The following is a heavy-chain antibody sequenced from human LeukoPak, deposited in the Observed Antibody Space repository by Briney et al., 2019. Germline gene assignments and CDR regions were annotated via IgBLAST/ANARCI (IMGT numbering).Heavy chain of an antibody. CDR3: ARASSSVGGYYFYYYLDV. Sequence: GGSVRLSCAASGFTFSAHSMNWVRQAPGKGLERVSYISSSASTIYYADSVKGRFTISRDSAKSSLYLQMNSLRAEDTAMYYCARASSSVGGYYFYYYLDVWGKGTTVTVSS. V-gene: IGHV3-48*01. CDR1: GFTFSAHS. J-gene: IGHJ6*03. D-gene: IGHD3-16*01. CDR2: ISSSASTI.